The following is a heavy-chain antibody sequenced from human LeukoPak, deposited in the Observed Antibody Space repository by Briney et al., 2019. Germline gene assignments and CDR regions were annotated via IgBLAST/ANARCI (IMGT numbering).Heavy chain of an antibody. J-gene: IGHJ4*02. Sequence: ASVKVSCKASGYTFTNYAMNWVRQAPGQGLEWMGWINTNTGNPTYAQGFTGRFVFSLDTSVSTAYLQISSLKAEDTAVYYCARDTAAEAGTASDYWGQGTLVTVSS. CDR3: ARDTAAEAGTASDY. D-gene: IGHD6-19*01. CDR2: INTNTGNP. CDR1: GYTFTNYA. V-gene: IGHV7-4-1*02.